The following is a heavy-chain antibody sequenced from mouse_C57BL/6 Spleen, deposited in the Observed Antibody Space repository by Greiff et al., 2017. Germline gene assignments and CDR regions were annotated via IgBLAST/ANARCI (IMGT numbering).Heavy chain of an antibody. J-gene: IGHJ2*01. V-gene: IGHV5-6*01. CDR2: ISSGGSYT. Sequence: EVQLVESGGDLVKPGGSLKLSCAASGFTFSSYGMSWVRQTPDKRLEWVATISSGGSYTYYPDSVKGRFTISRDNAKNTLYLQMSSLKSEDTAMYYWARGGDYVVDYWGQGTTLTVSS. D-gene: IGHD2-4*01. CDR3: ARGGDYVVDY. CDR1: GFTFSSYG.